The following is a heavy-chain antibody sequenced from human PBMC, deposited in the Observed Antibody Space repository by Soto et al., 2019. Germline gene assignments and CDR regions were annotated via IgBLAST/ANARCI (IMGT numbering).Heavy chain of an antibody. CDR1: GYTFTSYG. CDR2: ISADNGNT. V-gene: IGHV1-18*01. D-gene: IGHD5-18*01. Sequence: ASVKVSCKASGYTFTSYGISWVRQAPGQRLEWMGWISADNGNTNYAQKFQGRVTITRDTSASTAYMELSSLRSEDTAVYYCARPRGYSYGYQFDYWGQGTLVTVSS. CDR3: ARPRGYSYGYQFDY. J-gene: IGHJ4*02.